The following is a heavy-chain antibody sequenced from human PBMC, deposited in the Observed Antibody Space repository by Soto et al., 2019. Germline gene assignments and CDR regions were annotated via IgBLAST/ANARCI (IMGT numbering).Heavy chain of an antibody. CDR3: ARGGMWFGELSGYFDY. D-gene: IGHD3-10*01. CDR1: GFTFSSYA. Sequence: PGGSLRLSCAASGFTFSSYAMHWVRQAPGKGLEYVSAISSNGGSTYYANSVKGRFTISRDNSKNTLYLQMGSLRAEDMAVYYCARGGMWFGELSGYFDYWGQGT. J-gene: IGHJ4*02. V-gene: IGHV3-64*01. CDR2: ISSNGGST.